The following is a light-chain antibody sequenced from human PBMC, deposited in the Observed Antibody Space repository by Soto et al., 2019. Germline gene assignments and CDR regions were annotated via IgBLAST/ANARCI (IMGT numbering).Light chain of an antibody. J-gene: IGLJ2*01. CDR1: SSDVGAYNY. CDR2: DVR. Sequence: QSVLTQPTSVSGSPGQSITISCTGTSSDVGAYNYVSWYQQHPGKAPKLMIRDVRNRPSGVSNRFSGSKSGNTASLTISGLQAEDEADYYYSSYTSSSSVVFGGGTKLTVL. CDR3: SSYTSSSSVV. V-gene: IGLV2-14*03.